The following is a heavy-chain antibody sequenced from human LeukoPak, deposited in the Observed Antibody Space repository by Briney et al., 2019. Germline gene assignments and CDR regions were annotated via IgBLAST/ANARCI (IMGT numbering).Heavy chain of an antibody. CDR3: AVNSNYGLEYFQH. CDR2: IKQDGSEK. J-gene: IGHJ1*01. CDR1: GFTFSSYW. D-gene: IGHD4-11*01. V-gene: IGHV3-7*01. Sequence: GGSLRLSCAASGFTFSSYWMSWVRQAPGKGLEWVANIKQDGSEKYYVDSVKGRFTISRDNAKNSLYLQMNSLRAEDTAVYYCAVNSNYGLEYFQHWGQGNLVTVSS.